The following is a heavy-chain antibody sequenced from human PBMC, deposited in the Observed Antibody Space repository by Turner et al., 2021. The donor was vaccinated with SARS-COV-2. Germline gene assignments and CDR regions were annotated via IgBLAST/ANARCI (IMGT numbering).Heavy chain of an antibody. CDR2: IHHTCGN. CDR3: ARGPPRIAGAGTAFDP. V-gene: IGHV4-59*01. CDR1: GSFISNYH. D-gene: IGHD6-19*01. Sequence: QLHLQESGPGLVKSSETLSLTCSVSGSFISNYHWSWIRLTPGKGLEWIGYIHHTCGNKYNTTRRSIVVMSVDTPNNQCSQRLSPVTAAVKAIDISARGPPRIAGAGTAFDPWGQGTLVSVFS. J-gene: IGHJ5*02.